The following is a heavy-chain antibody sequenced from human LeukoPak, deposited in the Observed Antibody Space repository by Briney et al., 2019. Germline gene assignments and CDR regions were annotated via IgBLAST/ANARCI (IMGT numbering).Heavy chain of an antibody. Sequence: ASVKVSCKASGYTFTGYYMHWVRQAPGQGLEWMGGIIPIFGTANYAQKFQGRVTITAGESTSTAYMELSSLRSEDTAVYYCAISSPVPYCSGGSCDDDYWGQGTLVTVSS. J-gene: IGHJ4*02. CDR3: AISSPVPYCSGGSCDDDY. D-gene: IGHD2-15*01. CDR1: GYTFTGYY. CDR2: IIPIFGTA. V-gene: IGHV1-69*13.